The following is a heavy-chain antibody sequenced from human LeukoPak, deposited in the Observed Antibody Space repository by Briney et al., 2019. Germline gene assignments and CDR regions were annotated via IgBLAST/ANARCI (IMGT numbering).Heavy chain of an antibody. CDR3: ARDWYTSGSLDY. Sequence: GGSLRLSCAASGFTFSSYAMSWVRQAPGKGLEWVSSISDGGSITYYADSVKGRFTISRDNAKNSLYLQMNSLRAEDTAVYYCARDWYTSGSLDYWGQGTLVTVSS. J-gene: IGHJ4*02. CDR2: ISDGGSIT. CDR1: GFTFSSYA. V-gene: IGHV3-23*01. D-gene: IGHD1-26*01.